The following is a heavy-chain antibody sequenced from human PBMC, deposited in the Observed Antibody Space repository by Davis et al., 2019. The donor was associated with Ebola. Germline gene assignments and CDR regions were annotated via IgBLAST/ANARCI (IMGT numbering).Heavy chain of an antibody. D-gene: IGHD4-17*01. CDR1: GYSFSSYW. CDR3: ARIYGRKYYFDY. Sequence: PGGSLRLSCKVSGYSFSSYWIGWVRQMPGKGLEWMAMIYPGDSDTRYSPSFQGQVTISADKSINTAYLQWSSLKAPDTAMYYCARIYGRKYYFDYWGQGTLVTVSS. CDR2: IYPGDSDT. V-gene: IGHV5-51*01. J-gene: IGHJ4*02.